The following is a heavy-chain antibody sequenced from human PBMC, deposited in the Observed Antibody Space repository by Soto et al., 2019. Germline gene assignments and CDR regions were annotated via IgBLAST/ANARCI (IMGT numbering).Heavy chain of an antibody. D-gene: IGHD6-6*01. V-gene: IGHV4-39*01. CDR3: ARRTGSSTYYFDY. J-gene: IGHJ4*02. Sequence: PSETLSLTCTVSGGSISSDIHYWGWIRQPPGKGLEWIGTIYYSGNIYNNPSLRSRVTISMDTSKNQFSLRLTSVTAADTAVYYCARRTGSSTYYFDYWGQGALVTVSS. CDR2: IYYSGNI. CDR1: GGSISSDIHY.